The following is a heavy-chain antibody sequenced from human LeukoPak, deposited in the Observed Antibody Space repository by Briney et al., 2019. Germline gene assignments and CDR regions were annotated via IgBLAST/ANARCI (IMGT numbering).Heavy chain of an antibody. V-gene: IGHV3-23*01. Sequence: GGSLSLSCAPSLFTFSSYGMSGVRQAPGKGRKWVSAISGSGGGTYYADSAKGRFTISRENSQNTLYLQMNSLRGEDTAVYYCAKDIDDYVWGSIYDYWGQGTLVTVSS. CDR2: ISGSGGGT. CDR1: LFTFSSYG. CDR3: AKDIDDYVWGSIYDY. J-gene: IGHJ4*02. D-gene: IGHD3-16*01.